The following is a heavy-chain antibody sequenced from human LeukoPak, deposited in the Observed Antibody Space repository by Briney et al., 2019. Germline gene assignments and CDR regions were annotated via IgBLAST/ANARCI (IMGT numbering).Heavy chain of an antibody. D-gene: IGHD4-17*01. J-gene: IGHJ4*02. V-gene: IGHV4-59*01. CDR1: GGCISSYY. CDR2: IYYSGST. CDR3: ARGNLYGDRFDY. Sequence: SETLSLTCTVSGGCISSYYWSWIRQPPGKGLEWIGYIYYSGSTNYNPSLKSRVTISVDTSKNQFSLKLSSVTAADTAVYYCARGNLYGDRFDYWGQGTLVTVSS.